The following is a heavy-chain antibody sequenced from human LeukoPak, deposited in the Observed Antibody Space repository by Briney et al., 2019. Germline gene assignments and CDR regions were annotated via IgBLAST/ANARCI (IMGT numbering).Heavy chain of an antibody. Sequence: SETLSLICTVSGVSISSSSYSWGWIRQPPGKGLEWIGYIYYSGSTNYNPSLKSRVTISVDTSKNQFSLKLSSVTAADTAVSYCARSLYYYGSDSFDIWGQGTMVTVSS. CDR3: ARSLYYYGSDSFDI. CDR1: GVSISSSSYS. D-gene: IGHD3-10*01. J-gene: IGHJ3*02. V-gene: IGHV4-61*05. CDR2: IYYSGST.